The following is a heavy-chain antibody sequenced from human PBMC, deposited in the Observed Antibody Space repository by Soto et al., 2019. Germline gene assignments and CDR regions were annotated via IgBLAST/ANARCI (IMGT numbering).Heavy chain of an antibody. CDR2: IYYSGST. CDR3: ARVEEYYSCDGMDV. J-gene: IGHJ6*02. Sequence: QVQLQESGPGLVKPSETLSLTCTVSGGSISSYYWSWIRQPPGKGLEWFGYIYYSGSTNYNPSLKSRVTISVDTSKNQFSLKLSSVTAADTAVYYCARVEEYYSCDGMDVWGQGTTVTVSS. CDR1: GGSISSYY. V-gene: IGHV4-59*08.